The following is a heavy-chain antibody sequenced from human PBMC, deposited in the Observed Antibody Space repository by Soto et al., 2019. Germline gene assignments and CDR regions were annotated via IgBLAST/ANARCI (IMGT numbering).Heavy chain of an antibody. CDR3: AKGAPYHHFWSGYSEY. V-gene: IGHV3-30*18. D-gene: IGHD3-3*02. CDR1: GFTFINYG. Sequence: PGGSLRLSCAASGFTFINYGMHWVRQAPGKGLEWVAVISYDGSDKYYADSVKGRFTISGDNSKNTLYLQMNSLRAEDTAVYYFAKGAPYHHFWSGYSEYWGQGTLVTVSS. CDR2: ISYDGSDK. J-gene: IGHJ4*02.